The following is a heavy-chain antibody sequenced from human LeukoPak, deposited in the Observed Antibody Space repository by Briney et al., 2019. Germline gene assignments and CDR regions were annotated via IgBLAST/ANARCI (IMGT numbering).Heavy chain of an antibody. CDR1: GDSVSDNSAV. CDR2: TWYRSKWYN. J-gene: IGHJ3*02. Sequence: QTLSLTCAISGDSVSDNSAVWNWIRQSPSRGLEWLGRTWYRSKWYNEYAESVKSRIAISPDTSKNQFSLQLKSVTPEDTAVYYCATIKRGIVGGSDAFDIWGQGTMVTVSS. CDR3: ATIKRGIVGGSDAFDI. D-gene: IGHD1-26*01. V-gene: IGHV6-1*01.